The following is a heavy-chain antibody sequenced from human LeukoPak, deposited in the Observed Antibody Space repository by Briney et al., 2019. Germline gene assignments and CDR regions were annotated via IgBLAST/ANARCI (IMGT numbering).Heavy chain of an antibody. CDR3: AKYPGSGSFNWFDP. Sequence: RSGGSLRLSCAASGFTFSSYAMSWVRQAPGKGLEWVSAISGSGGSTYYADSVKGRFTISRDNSKNKLYLQMNSLRAEDTAVYYCAKYPGSGSFNWFDPWGQGTLVTVSS. V-gene: IGHV3-23*01. D-gene: IGHD3-10*01. CDR2: ISGSGGST. J-gene: IGHJ5*02. CDR1: GFTFSSYA.